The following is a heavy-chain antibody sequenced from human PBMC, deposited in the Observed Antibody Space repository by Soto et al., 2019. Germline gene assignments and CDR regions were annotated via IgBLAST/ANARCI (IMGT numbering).Heavy chain of an antibody. CDR3: ARGSSGSYWPRSAFDI. J-gene: IGHJ3*02. CDR1: GGSSRSSDG. CDR2: IYHSGST. D-gene: IGHD1-26*01. V-gene: IGHV4-4*02. Sequence: SQKLYLTCAVLGGSSRSSDGWSWVSQPPGKGLEWSGEIYHSGSTNYNPSLKSRVTISVDTSKNQFSLQLDSVTPEDTAVYYCARGSSGSYWPRSAFDIWGQGTMVTVSS.